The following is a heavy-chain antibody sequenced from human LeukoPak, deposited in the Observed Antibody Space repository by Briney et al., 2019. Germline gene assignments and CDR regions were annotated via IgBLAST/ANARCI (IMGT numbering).Heavy chain of an antibody. CDR1: GYSFSSYW. CDR3: ARLRHSSTYFDY. Sequence: GESLKISCKGSGYSFSSYWISWVRQMPGKGLEWMGRIDPSDSYTNYSPSFQGHVTISADKSISTAYLQWSSLKASDTAMYYCARLRHSSTYFDYWGQGTLVTVSS. CDR2: IDPSDSYT. J-gene: IGHJ4*02. V-gene: IGHV5-10-1*01. D-gene: IGHD6-13*01.